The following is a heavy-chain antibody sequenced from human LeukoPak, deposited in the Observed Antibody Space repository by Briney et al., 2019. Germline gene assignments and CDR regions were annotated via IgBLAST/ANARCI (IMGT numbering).Heavy chain of an antibody. D-gene: IGHD5-18*01. V-gene: IGHV1-8*01. J-gene: IGHJ1*01. CDR1: GYTFTSYD. CDR3: ARGERGYRYGFEYFQK. CDR2: MNSNSGNT. Sequence: ASVKVSCKASGYTFTSYDINWVRQATGQGLEWMGWMNSNSGNTGYAQKFQARVTFTRITSMSTAYMELRSLRPEDTAVYYCARGERGYRYGFEYFQKWGQGTLVTVSS.